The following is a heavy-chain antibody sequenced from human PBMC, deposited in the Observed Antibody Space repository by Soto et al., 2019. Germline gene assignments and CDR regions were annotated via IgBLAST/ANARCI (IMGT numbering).Heavy chain of an antibody. CDR2: LYYVGT. CDR3: FGELALTARPADKYWYYGLDV. Sequence: SETLSLTCEVCGVSVSNRTHSWTWIRQPPGKGLEWIGFLYYVGTNYNPSLKSRLTIALDTSKNQISLNLSSVTAADTAVYYFFGELALTARPADKYWYYGLDV. V-gene: IGHV4-61*01. D-gene: IGHD2-2*01. CDR1: GVSVSNRTHS. J-gene: IGHJ6*01.